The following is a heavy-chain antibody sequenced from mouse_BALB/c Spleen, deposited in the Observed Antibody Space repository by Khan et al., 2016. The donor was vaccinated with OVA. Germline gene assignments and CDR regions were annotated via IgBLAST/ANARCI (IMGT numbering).Heavy chain of an antibody. J-gene: IGHJ3*01. Sequence: EVELVESGGDLVKPGGSLKLSCAASGFTFSSYSMSWVRQTPDKRLEWVASISSGGDYTYYPDSVKGRFTISRDNAKNTLYLQMSDLKSEDTAMYYYADYLTGSFAYWGQGTLGTVSA. V-gene: IGHV5-6*01. CDR2: ISSGGDYT. CDR1: GFTFSSYS. D-gene: IGHD4-1*01. CDR3: ADYLTGSFAY.